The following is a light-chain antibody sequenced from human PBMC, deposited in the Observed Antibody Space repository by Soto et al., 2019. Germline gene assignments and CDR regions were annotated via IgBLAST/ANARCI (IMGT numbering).Light chain of an antibody. CDR2: EVT. J-gene: IGLJ1*01. CDR1: SNDVGAYNF. V-gene: IGLV2-8*01. Sequence: QSVLTQPPSASGSPGQSVTISCTGTSNDVGAYNFVSWYQQHPGKAPKLMIYEVTKRPSGVPDRFSGSKSGNTASLTVSGLQAEDEADYYCSSYAGDITLYVFGTEIKVTVL. CDR3: SSYAGDITLYV.